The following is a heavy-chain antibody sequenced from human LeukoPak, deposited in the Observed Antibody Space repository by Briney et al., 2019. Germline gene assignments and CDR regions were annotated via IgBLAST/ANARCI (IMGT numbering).Heavy chain of an antibody. CDR3: ATDGGKHNFDF. J-gene: IGHJ4*02. CDR2: IILNDGRT. CDR1: GFRFSDYY. D-gene: IGHD1-26*01. V-gene: IGHV1-2*06. Sequence: ASVKVSCKASGFRFSDYYLHWVRQAPGQGLEWMGRIILNDGRTKYAHRFEGRVSMTRDTSISTAYMELIMQTSDDTAVYYCATDGGKHNFDFWGQGTLVTVSS.